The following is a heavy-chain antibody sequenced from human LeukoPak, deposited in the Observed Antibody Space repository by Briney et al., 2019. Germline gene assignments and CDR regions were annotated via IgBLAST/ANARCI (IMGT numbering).Heavy chain of an antibody. V-gene: IGHV4-34*01. CDR3: ARDGRRVCSSTSCYGFDP. Sequence: SETLSLTCAVYGGSFSGYYWSWIRQPPGKGLEWIGEINHSGSTNYNPSLKSRVTISVDTSKNQFSLKLSSVTAADTAVYYCARDGRRVCSSTSCYGFDPWGQGTLVTVSS. J-gene: IGHJ5*02. CDR2: INHSGST. D-gene: IGHD2-2*01. CDR1: GGSFSGYY.